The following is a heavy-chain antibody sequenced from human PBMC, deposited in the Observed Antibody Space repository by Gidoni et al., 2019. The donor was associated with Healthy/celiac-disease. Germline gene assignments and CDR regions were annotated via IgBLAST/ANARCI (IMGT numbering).Heavy chain of an antibody. CDR1: GYTFTSYA. Sequence: QVQLVQSGAEVKKPGASVKVSCKASGYTFTSYAMHLVRQAPGQRLEWMGWINAGNGNTNYSQKFQGRVTITRDTSASTAYMELSSLRSEDTAVYYCARDQGIVVVVAAPSYYYGMDVWGQGTTVTVSS. CDR2: INAGNGNT. V-gene: IGHV1-3*01. J-gene: IGHJ6*02. CDR3: ARDQGIVVVVAAPSYYYGMDV. D-gene: IGHD2-15*01.